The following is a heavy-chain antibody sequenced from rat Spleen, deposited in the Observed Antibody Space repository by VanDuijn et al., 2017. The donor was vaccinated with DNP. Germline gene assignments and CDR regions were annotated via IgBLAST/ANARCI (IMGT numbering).Heavy chain of an antibody. CDR2: INKDSRTI. D-gene: IGHD1-1*01. CDR3: ATYNYNWYFDF. CDR1: GFNFNDYW. Sequence: EVKLVESGGGLVQPGRSLKLSCAASGFNFNDYWMGWVRQAPGKGLEWIGEINKDSRTINYSPSLKDKFTISRDNAQNTLYLQMSKLGSEDTAIYYCATYNYNWYFDFWGPGTMVTVSS. J-gene: IGHJ1*01. V-gene: IGHV4-2*01.